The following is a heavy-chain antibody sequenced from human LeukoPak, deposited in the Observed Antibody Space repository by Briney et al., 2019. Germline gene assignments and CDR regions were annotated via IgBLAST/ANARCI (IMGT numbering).Heavy chain of an antibody. V-gene: IGHV1-2*02. J-gene: IGHJ3*02. CDR2: VNPNSGGT. D-gene: IGHD6-19*01. Sequence: ASVNDSFKASGYTFTDYYLHWVGQAPGRGREWMGWVNPNSGGTNYAQKFQGRVTMTRDTSISTAYMELSRLRSDDTAVYYCARRLVDRAFDIWGQGTMVTVSA. CDR1: GYTFTDYY. CDR3: ARRLVDRAFDI.